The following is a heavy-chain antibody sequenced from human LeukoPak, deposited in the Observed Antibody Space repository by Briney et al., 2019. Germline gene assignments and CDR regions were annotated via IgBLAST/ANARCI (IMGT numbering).Heavy chain of an antibody. CDR3: ARDYYDFWSGYSRDYFDY. J-gene: IGHJ4*02. CDR1: GFTFSSYS. Sequence: GGSLRLSCAASGFTFSSYSMNWVRQAPGKGLEWVSSISSSSSYIYYADAVKGRFTISRHNAKHSLYLQMNSLRAEDTAVYYCARDYYDFWSGYSRDYFDYWGQGTLVTVSS. D-gene: IGHD3-3*01. V-gene: IGHV3-21*01. CDR2: ISSSSSYI.